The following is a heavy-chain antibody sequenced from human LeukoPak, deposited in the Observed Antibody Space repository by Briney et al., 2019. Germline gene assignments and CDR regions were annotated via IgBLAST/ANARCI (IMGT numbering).Heavy chain of an antibody. V-gene: IGHV3-21*01. CDR2: ISSSSSYI. J-gene: IGHJ6*03. Sequence: GGSLILSCAASGFTFSSYSMNWVRQAPGKGLEWVSSISSSSSYIYYADSVKGRFTISRDNAKNSLYLQMNSLRAEDTAVYYCATYHPNYYDSSGYYPYYYMDVWGKGTTVTVSS. CDR3: ATYHPNYYDSSGYYPYYYMDV. CDR1: GFTFSSYS. D-gene: IGHD3-22*01.